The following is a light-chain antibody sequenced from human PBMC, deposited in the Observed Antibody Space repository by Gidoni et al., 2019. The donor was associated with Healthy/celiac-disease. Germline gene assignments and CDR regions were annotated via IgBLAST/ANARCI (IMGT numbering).Light chain of an antibody. J-gene: IGKJ4*01. Sequence: ENVLTQSPATLSLSPGERATRSCRASQSVSSYLAWYQQKPGQAPRLLIYAASNRATGIPARFSGSGSGTDFTLTISSLEPEDFAVYYCQQRSNWPLTFGGGTKVEIK. CDR2: AAS. CDR3: QQRSNWPLT. V-gene: IGKV3-11*01. CDR1: QSVSSY.